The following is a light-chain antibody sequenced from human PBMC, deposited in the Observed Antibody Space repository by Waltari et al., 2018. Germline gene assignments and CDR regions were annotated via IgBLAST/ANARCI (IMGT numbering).Light chain of an antibody. Sequence: EIVLTQSPATLSLSPGERASLSCRASQSASRDLAWYRQKPGKAPRLLIFDASIRATGTPARFSGSGSGTDFTLTISSLDSEDFAIYYCQQRRDWPLTFGGGTKVEIK. CDR3: QQRRDWPLT. CDR1: QSASRD. V-gene: IGKV3-11*01. CDR2: DAS. J-gene: IGKJ4*01.